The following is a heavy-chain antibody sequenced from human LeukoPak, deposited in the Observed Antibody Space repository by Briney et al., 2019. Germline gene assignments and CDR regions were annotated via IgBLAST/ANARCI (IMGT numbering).Heavy chain of an antibody. CDR1: GFTYSIYT. CDR2: ISGSDGST. CDR3: ARDRTGAS. D-gene: IGHD3/OR15-3a*01. J-gene: IGHJ5*02. V-gene: IGHV3-23*01. Sequence: GGSLRLSCAASGFTYSIYTMTWVRQAPGKGLEWVSAISGSDGSTYYADSVKGRFTISRDNSKNTLYLQMNSLRAEDTAVYYCARDRTGASWGQGTLVTVSS.